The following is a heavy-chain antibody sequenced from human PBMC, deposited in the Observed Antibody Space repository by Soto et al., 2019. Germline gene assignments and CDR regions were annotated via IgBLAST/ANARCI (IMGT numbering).Heavy chain of an antibody. CDR2: IWYDGSNK. CDR1: GFTFSSYG. D-gene: IGHD3-22*01. J-gene: IGHJ4*02. V-gene: IGHV3-33*01. CDR3: ARDSSSGYYAPGFDY. Sequence: QVQLVESGGGVVQPGRSLRLSCAASGFTFSSYGMHWVRQAPGKGLEWVAVIWYDGSNKYYADSVKGRFTISRDNSKNTLYRQMNSLRAEDTAVYYCARDSSSGYYAPGFDYWGQGTLVTVSS.